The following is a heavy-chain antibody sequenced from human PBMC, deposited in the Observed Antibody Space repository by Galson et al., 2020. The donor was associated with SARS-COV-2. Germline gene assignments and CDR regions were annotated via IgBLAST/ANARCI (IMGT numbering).Heavy chain of an antibody. Sequence: ASMTVSCTSSGYTFTAYNIHWVRQVPGQGLEWMGWINPNSGGTNSAQKFQGRVTMTSDTSITTAYMELSRLRSDNMAVYYCARRNTNSWRFDYWGQGTLVTVSS. D-gene: IGHD6-13*01. J-gene: IGHJ4*02. CDR3: ARRNTNSWRFDY. CDR1: GYTFTAYN. CDR2: INPNSGGT. V-gene: IGHV1-2*02.